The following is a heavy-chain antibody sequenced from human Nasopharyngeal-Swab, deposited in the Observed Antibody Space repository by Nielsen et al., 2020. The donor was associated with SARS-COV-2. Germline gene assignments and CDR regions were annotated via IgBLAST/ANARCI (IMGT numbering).Heavy chain of an antibody. D-gene: IGHD3-9*01. CDR3: ARGCVLTGPSCYYYGMDV. CDR2: ISGSDYST. Sequence: GESLKISCAASGFTFRSYAISWVRQAPGKGLEWVSVISGSDYSTKYADSVKGRFTISRDNSKNTVNLQMNSLRAEDTAVYYCARGCVLTGPSCYYYGMDVWGQGTTVTVSS. CDR1: GFTFRSYA. V-gene: IGHV3-23*01. J-gene: IGHJ6*02.